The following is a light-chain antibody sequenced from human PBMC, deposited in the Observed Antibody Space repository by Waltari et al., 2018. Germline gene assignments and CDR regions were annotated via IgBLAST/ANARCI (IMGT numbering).Light chain of an antibody. CDR2: DAS. J-gene: IGKJ2*01. CDR1: QTVRPY. Sequence: EIVLTQSPATLSLSPGGRATLSCRASQTVRPYLAWYHQKPGHAPRLLIFDASSRATGIPAKFSGSGSGTDFTLTVSNLEPEDFAIYYCQQRSNWPYTFGQGTRVEIK. V-gene: IGKV3-11*01. CDR3: QQRSNWPYT.